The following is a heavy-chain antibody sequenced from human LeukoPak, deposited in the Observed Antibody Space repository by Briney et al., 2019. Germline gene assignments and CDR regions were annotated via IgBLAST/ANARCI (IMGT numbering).Heavy chain of an antibody. CDR3: AKGIRYLEWLNQPIDY. Sequence: GGSLRLSCAASGFTFSSYAMHWVRQAPGKGLEWVAVISYDGSNKYYADSVKGRFTISRDNSKNTLYLQMNSLRAEDTAVYYCAKGIRYLEWLNQPIDYWGQGTLVTVSS. CDR2: ISYDGSNK. CDR1: GFTFSSYA. V-gene: IGHV3-30-3*01. D-gene: IGHD3-3*01. J-gene: IGHJ4*02.